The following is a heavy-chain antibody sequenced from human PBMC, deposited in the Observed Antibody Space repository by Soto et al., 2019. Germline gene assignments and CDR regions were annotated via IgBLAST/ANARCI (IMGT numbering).Heavy chain of an antibody. D-gene: IGHD1-1*01. V-gene: IGHV3-11*03. CDR3: AANWNFGLNF. Sequence: GWSLRLSCVASGFDFSDFHISWVRQAPGKGLEWISYISSSLGNTDYAESVKGRFTISRDNAKSSVFLEMSDLRSDDTAVYYCAANWNFGLNFWGQGTLVTVSS. CDR2: ISSSLGNT. CDR1: GFDFSDFH. J-gene: IGHJ4*02.